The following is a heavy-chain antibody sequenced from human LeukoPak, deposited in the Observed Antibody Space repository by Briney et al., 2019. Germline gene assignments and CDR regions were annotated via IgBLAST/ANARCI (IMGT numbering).Heavy chain of an antibody. CDR1: GITLSNYW. D-gene: IGHD3-16*01. Sequence: TGGPLRLSCTASGITLSNYWMHWVRQAPGKGPVWVSGIKTAGTYTTYADSVRGRFTISRDNAKNTVSLQMNSLRVEDTAMYYCARLGAPYDKDEYRWGQGALVTVSS. J-gene: IGHJ5*02. CDR2: IKTAGTYT. V-gene: IGHV3-74*03. CDR3: ARLGAPYDKDEYR.